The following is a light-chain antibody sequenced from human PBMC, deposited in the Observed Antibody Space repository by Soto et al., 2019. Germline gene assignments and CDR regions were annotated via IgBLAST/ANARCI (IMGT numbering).Light chain of an antibody. Sequence: DIQMTQSPSSLSASVGDRVTITCQASQDITNYLSWYQQKPGKAPKLLIYGASNLQTGVPSRFSGGGPGTDFTLTIRGLQPEDIATYYCQHYGDFPFTFGPGTKVEI. V-gene: IGKV1-33*01. J-gene: IGKJ3*01. CDR1: QDITNY. CDR3: QHYGDFPFT. CDR2: GAS.